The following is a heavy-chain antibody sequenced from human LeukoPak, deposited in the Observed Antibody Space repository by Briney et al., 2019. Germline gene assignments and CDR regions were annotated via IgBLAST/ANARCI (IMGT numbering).Heavy chain of an antibody. Sequence: KPGGSLRLSCAASGFTFSSYSMNWVRQAPGKGLEWVSYISSSSSTIYYADSVKGRFTISRDNAKNSLYLQMNSLRAEDTAVYYCARQTGSGLFILPGGQGTLVTVSS. V-gene: IGHV3-48*01. CDR1: GFTFSSYS. D-gene: IGHD3/OR15-3a*01. CDR2: ISSSSSTI. J-gene: IGHJ4*02. CDR3: ARQTGSGLFILP.